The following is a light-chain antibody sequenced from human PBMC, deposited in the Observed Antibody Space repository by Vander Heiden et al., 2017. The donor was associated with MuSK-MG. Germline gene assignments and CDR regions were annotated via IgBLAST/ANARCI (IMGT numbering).Light chain of an antibody. Sequence: EIVLTQSPGTLSLSPGERATLSCRASQSVTRSYLAWYQQKPAQAPRLLIFGASSRATGIPDRFSGSGSGTEFTLTISRLEPEDFAVYYCQQDDGSPLTFGGGTKVEFK. CDR3: QQDDGSPLT. V-gene: IGKV3-20*01. J-gene: IGKJ4*01. CDR1: QSVTRSY. CDR2: GAS.